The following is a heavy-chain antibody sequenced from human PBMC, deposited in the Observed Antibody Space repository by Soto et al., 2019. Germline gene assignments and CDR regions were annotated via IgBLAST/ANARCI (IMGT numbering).Heavy chain of an antibody. J-gene: IGHJ4*02. CDR2: IYYSGST. CDR1: GGSISSGGYY. D-gene: IGHD2-15*01. CDR3: ARGCGGGSCYDY. Sequence: SETLSLTCTVSGGSISSGGYYWSWIRQHPGKGLEWIGYIYYSGSTYYNPSLKSRVTISVDTSKNQFSLKLSSVTAADTAVYYCARGCGGGSCYDYWGQGTLVTVSS. V-gene: IGHV4-31*03.